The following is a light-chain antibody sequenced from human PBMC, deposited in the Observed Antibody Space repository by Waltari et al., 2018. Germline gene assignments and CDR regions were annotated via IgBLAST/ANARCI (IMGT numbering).Light chain of an antibody. CDR2: DAS. CDR3: QQYTTYPYT. CDR1: QSISSG. Sequence: DIQMTQSPSTLSAFVGDTVTVTCRASQSISSGLAWYQQKPGKAPKLLIYDASSLQSGVPSRFSGSGSGTEFTLTISSLQPDDFATYYCQQYTTYPYTFGQGTKLEIK. J-gene: IGKJ2*01. V-gene: IGKV1-5*01.